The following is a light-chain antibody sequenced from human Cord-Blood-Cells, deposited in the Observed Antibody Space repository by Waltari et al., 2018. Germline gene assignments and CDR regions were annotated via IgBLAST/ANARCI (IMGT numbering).Light chain of an antibody. CDR1: SSDVGSYNH. CDR3: CSYAGSSTYV. J-gene: IGLJ1*01. V-gene: IGLV2-23*01. Sequence: QSAMTQPAAVPGSPGQSITISCTGTSSDVGSYNHVSWYQQHPGKAPKLMIYEGSTRPSGVSILFSGSKSGNTASLTISGLQAEDEADYYCCSYAGSSTYVFGTGTKVTVL. CDR2: EGS.